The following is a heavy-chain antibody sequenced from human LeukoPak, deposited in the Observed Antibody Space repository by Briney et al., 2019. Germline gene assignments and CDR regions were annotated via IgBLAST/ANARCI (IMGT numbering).Heavy chain of an antibody. CDR1: GGSISSSSYY. CDR3: AREATYCSGGSCSYPFDY. CDR2: IYYSGST. D-gene: IGHD2-15*01. Sequence: KPSETLSLTCTVSGGSISSSSYYWGWIRQPPGKGLEWIGSIYYSGSTNYNPSLKSRVTISVDTSKNQFSLKLSSVTAADTAVYYCAREATYCSGGSCSYPFDYWGQGTLVTVSS. J-gene: IGHJ4*02. V-gene: IGHV4-39*07.